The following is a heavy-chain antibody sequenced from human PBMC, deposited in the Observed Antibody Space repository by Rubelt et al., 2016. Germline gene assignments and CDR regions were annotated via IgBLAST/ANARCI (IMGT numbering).Heavy chain of an antibody. Sequence: QVQLQQRGAGLSKPSETLSLTCAVYGGSFSGNYWSWIRQPPGKGLEWIGAINHSESTNYNPSLTSRVTISVDTSKNQFSLHPIAVPAAETGVHYCARGRGYGDFLPLGYWGQGTMGTVSS. V-gene: IGHV4-34*01. CDR3: ARGRGYGDFLPLGY. CDR2: INHSEST. D-gene: IGHD4-17*01. J-gene: IGHJ4*02. CDR1: GGSFSGNY.